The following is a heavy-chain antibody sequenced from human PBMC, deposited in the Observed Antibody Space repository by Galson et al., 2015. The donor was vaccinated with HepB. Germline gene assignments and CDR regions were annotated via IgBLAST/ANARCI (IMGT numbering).Heavy chain of an antibody. V-gene: IGHV3-15*01. D-gene: IGHD2-21*02. CDR1: GFTFKNAW. J-gene: IGHJ6*02. Sequence: SLRLSCAASGFTFKNAWMSWVRQAPGKGLEWVGRVKSKADGGTTDYAAPVKGRFTISRDDSKNTLYLQMISLKTEDTAVYYCTTDPGGGDPTVYYYGMDVWGQGTTVTVSS. CDR3: TTDPGGGDPTVYYYGMDV. CDR2: VKSKADGGTT.